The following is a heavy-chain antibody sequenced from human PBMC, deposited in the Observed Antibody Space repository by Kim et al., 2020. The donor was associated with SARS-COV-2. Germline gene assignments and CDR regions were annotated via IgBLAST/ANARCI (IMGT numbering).Heavy chain of an antibody. CDR3: ARRPAPYYDFWSGNWFDP. J-gene: IGHJ5*02. CDR2: INPNSGGT. CDR1: GYTFTGYY. Sequence: ASVKVSCKASGYTFTGYYMHWVRQAPGQGLEWMGRINPNSGGTNYAQKFRGRVTMTRDTSISTAYMELSRLRSDDTAVYYCARRPAPYYDFWSGNWFDPWGQGTLVTVSS. V-gene: IGHV1-2*06. D-gene: IGHD3-3*01.